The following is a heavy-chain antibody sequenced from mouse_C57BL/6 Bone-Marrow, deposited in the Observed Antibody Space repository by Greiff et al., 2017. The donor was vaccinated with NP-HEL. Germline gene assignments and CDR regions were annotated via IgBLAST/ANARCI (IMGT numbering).Heavy chain of an antibody. CDR3: ARLVSSGPWFAY. D-gene: IGHD3-2*02. CDR2: ISGGGGNT. V-gene: IGHV5-9*01. CDR1: GFTFSSYT. Sequence: EVKLVESGGGLVKPGGSLKLSCAASGFTFSSYTMSWVRQTPEKRLEWVATISGGGGNTYYPDSVKGRFTISRDNAKNTLYLQMSSLRSEDTALYYCARLVSSGPWFAYWGQGTLVTVSA. J-gene: IGHJ3*01.